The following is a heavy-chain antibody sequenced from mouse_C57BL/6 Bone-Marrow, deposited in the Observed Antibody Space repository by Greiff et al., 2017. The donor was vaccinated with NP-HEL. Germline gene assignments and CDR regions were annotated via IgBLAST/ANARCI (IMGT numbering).Heavy chain of an antibody. V-gene: IGHV7-1*01. Sequence: EVKVVESGGGLVQSGRSLRLSCATSGFTFSDFYMEWVRQAPGKGLEWIAASRNKANDYTTEYSASVKGRFIVSRDTSQSILYLQMNALRAEDTAIYYCARDAPDGYYAMDYWGQGTSVTVSS. J-gene: IGHJ4*01. CDR1: GFTFSDFY. CDR3: ARDAPDGYYAMDY. D-gene: IGHD2-3*01. CDR2: SRNKANDYTT.